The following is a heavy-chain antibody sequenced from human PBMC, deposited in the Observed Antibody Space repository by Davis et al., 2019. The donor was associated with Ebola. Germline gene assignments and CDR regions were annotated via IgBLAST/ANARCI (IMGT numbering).Heavy chain of an antibody. Sequence: HSQTLSLTCAISGDSVSINSAGWNWIRQSPSRGLEWLGRTYYSSKWYNNYAAYVKSRITINPDTSKNQFSLQLNSVTPEDTAIYYCARGWFKSGMDVWGQGTTVTVSS. V-gene: IGHV6-1*01. CDR1: GDSVSINSAG. D-gene: IGHD6-19*01. CDR3: ARGWFKSGMDV. J-gene: IGHJ6*02. CDR2: TYYSSKWYN.